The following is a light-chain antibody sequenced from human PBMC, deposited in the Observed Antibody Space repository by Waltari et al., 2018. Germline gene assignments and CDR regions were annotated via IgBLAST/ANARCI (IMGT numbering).Light chain of an antibody. Sequence: SYDLIQPPSVSVSPGQTATITCSGADLGNNYVYWYQQKSGQSPILVIYQDSNRPSGIPERFSGSNSENTATLTIRGTQALDEGDFYCQTWDTNTGVFGGGTKLTVL. CDR3: QTWDTNTGV. J-gene: IGLJ2*01. CDR2: QDS. V-gene: IGLV3-1*01. CDR1: DLGNNY.